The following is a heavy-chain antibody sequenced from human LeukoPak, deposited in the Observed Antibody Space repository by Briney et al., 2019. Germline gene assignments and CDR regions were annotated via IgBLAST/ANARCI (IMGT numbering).Heavy chain of an antibody. CDR3: ARRVAAGGTCMGY. J-gene: IGHJ4*02. CDR2: MNPNSGNT. Sequence: ASVKVSCKASGYSFTSYDINRVREATGQGLEWRGWMNPNSGNTGSAQKFQGRVTMTRNTSISTAYMELSNLRSEDTAVYYCARRVAAGGTCMGYWGQGTLVTVSS. V-gene: IGHV1-8*01. CDR1: GYSFTSYD. D-gene: IGHD6-13*01.